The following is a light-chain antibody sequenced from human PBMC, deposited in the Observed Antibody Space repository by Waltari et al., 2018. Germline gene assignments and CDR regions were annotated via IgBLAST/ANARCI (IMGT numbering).Light chain of an antibody. Sequence: QSVLTQPPSVSGAPGQRVTISCTGSSSNIGAGHDVHWYQHLPGTAPKLLIYGNNKRPSWVPDRFSGSKSGTSASLGITGLHAEDEADYYCQSYDSSLGGSRVFGTGTKVTVL. CDR2: GNN. J-gene: IGLJ1*01. V-gene: IGLV1-40*01. CDR1: SSNIGAGHD. CDR3: QSYDSSLGGSRV.